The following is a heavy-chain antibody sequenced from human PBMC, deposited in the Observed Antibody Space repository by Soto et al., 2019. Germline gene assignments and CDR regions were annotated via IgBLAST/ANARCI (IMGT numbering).Heavy chain of an antibody. CDR2: IIPILGTP. Sequence: QVQLVQSGAEVKKPGSSVKVSCKASGDTFSNYAISWVRQAPGQGLEWMGGIIPILGTPSYAQKFQGRVTITADKSTSTVYMELSSLRSEDTAVYYCARERSRYDRSGYYRPDYWGQGTLVTVSS. CDR1: GDTFSNYA. D-gene: IGHD3-22*01. V-gene: IGHV1-69*06. CDR3: ARERSRYDRSGYYRPDY. J-gene: IGHJ4*02.